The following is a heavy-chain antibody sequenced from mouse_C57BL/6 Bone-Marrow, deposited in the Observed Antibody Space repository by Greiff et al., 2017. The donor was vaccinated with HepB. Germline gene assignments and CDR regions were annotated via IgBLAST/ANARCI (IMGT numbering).Heavy chain of an antibody. CDR2: IDPSDSYT. J-gene: IGHJ2*01. Sequence: VQLQQPGSELVMPGASVQLSCKASGYTFPSYWMHWVKQRPGQGLEWIGEIDPSDSYTNYNQKFKGKSTLTVDKSSSTAYMQLSSLTSEDSAVYYCASDYSNRFDYWGQGTTLTVSS. D-gene: IGHD2-5*01. CDR3: ASDYSNRFDY. V-gene: IGHV1-69*01. CDR1: GYTFPSYW.